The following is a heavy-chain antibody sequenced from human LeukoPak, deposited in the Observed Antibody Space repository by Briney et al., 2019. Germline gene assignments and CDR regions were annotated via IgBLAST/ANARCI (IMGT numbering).Heavy chain of an antibody. CDR1: GFTFSSYW. D-gene: IGHD2-15*01. Sequence: PGGSLRLSCAASGFTFSSYWMHWVRQAPGKGLVWVSRTNSDGSSTSYADSVKGRLTISRDNAKNTLYLQMNSLRAEDTAVYYCARGLYSSFDYWGQGTLVTVSS. CDR2: TNSDGSST. CDR3: ARGLYSSFDY. V-gene: IGHV3-74*01. J-gene: IGHJ4*02.